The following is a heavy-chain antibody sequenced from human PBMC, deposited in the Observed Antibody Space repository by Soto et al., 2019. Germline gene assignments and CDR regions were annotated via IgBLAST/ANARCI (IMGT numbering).Heavy chain of an antibody. CDR1: GFTFSNYA. J-gene: IGHJ6*02. CDR2: ISYDGSNK. CDR3: ARDLTSRYNGMDV. Sequence: QVQLVESGGGVVQPGRSLRLSCAASGFTFSNYAMHWVRQAPGKGLEWVAIISYDGSNKYYADSVKGRFTISRDNSKSKLYLQMNSRRAEDTAVYSCARDLTSRYNGMDVWGQGTTVTVSS. D-gene: IGHD2-2*01. V-gene: IGHV3-30-3*01.